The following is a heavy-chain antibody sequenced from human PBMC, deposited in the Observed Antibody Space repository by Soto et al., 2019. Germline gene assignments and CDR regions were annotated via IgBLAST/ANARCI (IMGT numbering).Heavy chain of an antibody. V-gene: IGHV3-21*01. CDR1: GFTFSDYA. CDR2: ISNSSNYI. D-gene: IGHD3-22*01. Sequence: GGSLRLSCAASGFTFSDYAMNWVRRAPGKGLEWVSFISNSSNYIYYLDSVKGRFTISRDNAKNSLYLRMNSLRDEDTAVYYCARGNYYDRSGYRYYFDYWGQGTLVTVSS. CDR3: ARGNYYDRSGYRYYFDY. J-gene: IGHJ4*02.